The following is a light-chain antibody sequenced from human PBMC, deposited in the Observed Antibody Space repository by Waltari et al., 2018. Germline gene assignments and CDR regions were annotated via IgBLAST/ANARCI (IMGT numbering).Light chain of an antibody. CDR1: QRITIW. CDR2: KAS. CDR3: QQYNSYPYT. V-gene: IGKV1-5*03. J-gene: IGKJ2*01. Sequence: DIQMTQSPSTLSASIGDRVTITCRASQRITIWLAWYQQKPGKAPKLLIYKASTLEGGGPSRFSGSGSGTEFTLTISSLQPDDFATYHCQQYNSYPYTFGQGTKLEIK.